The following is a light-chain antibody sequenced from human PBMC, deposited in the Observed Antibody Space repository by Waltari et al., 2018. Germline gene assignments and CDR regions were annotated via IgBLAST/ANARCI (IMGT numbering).Light chain of an antibody. CDR1: SGHSTNV. J-gene: IGLJ3*02. Sequence: QLVLTQSPSASASLGASVKLTCTLSSGHSTNVIAWLQKRPDRSLRYLMKVKSDDSHNKGEAIVYRFSASSSGAEHYLTVSSLQSEDEADYYCQPGGHGTWVFGGGTKLTVL. V-gene: IGLV4-69*01. CDR3: QPGGHGTWV. CDR2: VKSDDSH.